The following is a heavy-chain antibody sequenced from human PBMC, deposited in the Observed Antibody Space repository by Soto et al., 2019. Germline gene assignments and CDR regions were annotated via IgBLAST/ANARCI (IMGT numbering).Heavy chain of an antibody. CDR1: GYTFTTYG. V-gene: IGHV1-18*01. CDR2: INAYSGNT. D-gene: IGHD5-12*01. CDR3: ARDGVSHGYNYY. J-gene: IGHJ4*02. Sequence: ASVKVSCKASGYTFTTYGIIWVRQAPGQGLEWMGWINAYSGNTFYAQNFQGRVTMTTDTSTTTAYMELRSLRSYDTAVYYCARDGVSHGYNYYWGQGTLVTVSS.